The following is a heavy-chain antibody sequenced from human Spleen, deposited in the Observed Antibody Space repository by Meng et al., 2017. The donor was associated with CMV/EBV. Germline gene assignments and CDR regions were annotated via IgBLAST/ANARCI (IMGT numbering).Heavy chain of an antibody. CDR3: GRRTYGNFDA. Sequence: LSCEASGFRFSNSVMHWVRQAPGKGLDWVSAISYDGGLTDYADSVRDRFIISRDNSISTLYLHMSSLRAEDTATYYCGRRTYGNFDAWGQGTLVTVSS. D-gene: IGHD4-17*01. CDR1: GFRFSNSV. J-gene: IGHJ4*02. CDR2: ISYDGGLT. V-gene: IGHV3-23*01.